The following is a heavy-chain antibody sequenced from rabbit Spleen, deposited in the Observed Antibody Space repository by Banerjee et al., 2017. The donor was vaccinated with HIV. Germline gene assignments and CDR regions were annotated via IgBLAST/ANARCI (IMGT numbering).Heavy chain of an antibody. CDR1: GFSLSSRYW. CDR3: ARGYVNSGWGYAFGL. CDR2: IYNGDGST. Sequence: QEQLVESGGGLVQPEGSLTLTCKASGFSLSSRYWICWVRQAPGKGPEWIACIYNGDGSTYYASWAKGRFTISKTSSTTVTLQMTSLTAADTATYFCARGYVNSGWGYAFGLWGPGTLVTVS. J-gene: IGHJ4*01. V-gene: IGHV1S45*01. D-gene: IGHD4-1*01.